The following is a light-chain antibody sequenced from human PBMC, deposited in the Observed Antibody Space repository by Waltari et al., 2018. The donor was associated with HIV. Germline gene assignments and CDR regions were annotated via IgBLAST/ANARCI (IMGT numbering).Light chain of an antibody. CDR3: SAYVGTLTPA. J-gene: IGLJ3*02. CDR1: KVDIGYLTF. Sequence: QSALTQPAPVPGSPGQSITISCIASKVDIGYLTFVSWYQQFPGRDPQLIIYGGSNRSSRVSHRVSASSSGETASLTISGRQTADESIYCCSAYVGTLTPAFGGGTRVAVL. CDR2: GGS. V-gene: IGLV2-14*01.